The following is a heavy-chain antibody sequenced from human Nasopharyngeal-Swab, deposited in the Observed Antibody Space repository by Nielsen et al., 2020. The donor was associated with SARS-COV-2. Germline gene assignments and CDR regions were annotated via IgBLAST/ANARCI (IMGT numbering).Heavy chain of an antibody. Sequence: GESPKTSCAASGFTFSSYAMSWVRQAPGKGLEWVSAISGSGGSTYYADSVKGRFTISRDNSKNTLYLQMNSLRAEDTAVYYCAKNDFWSGYPRDYWGQGTLVTVSS. V-gene: IGHV3-23*01. CDR3: AKNDFWSGYPRDY. J-gene: IGHJ4*02. D-gene: IGHD3-3*01. CDR2: ISGSGGST. CDR1: GFTFSSYA.